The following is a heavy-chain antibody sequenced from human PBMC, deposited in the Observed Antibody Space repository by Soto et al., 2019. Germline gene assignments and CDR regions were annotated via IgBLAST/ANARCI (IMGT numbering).Heavy chain of an antibody. D-gene: IGHD3-9*01. Sequence: ASVKVSCKASGYTFTSYGISWVRQAPGQGLEWMGWINPNSGGTNYAQKFQGWVTMTRDTSISTAYMELSRLRSDDTAVYYCAIVGERGYYDILTGYSEYGMDVWGQGTTVTVSS. V-gene: IGHV1-2*04. CDR2: INPNSGGT. CDR3: AIVGERGYYDILTGYSEYGMDV. CDR1: GYTFTSYG. J-gene: IGHJ6*02.